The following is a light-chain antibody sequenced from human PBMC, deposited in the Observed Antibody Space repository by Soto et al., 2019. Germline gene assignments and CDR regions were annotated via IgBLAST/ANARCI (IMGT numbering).Light chain of an antibody. V-gene: IGKV3-20*01. CDR1: QSVSSSY. J-gene: IGKJ5*01. Sequence: EIVLTQSPGTLSLSPGERATLSCRASQSVSSSYLVWYQQKPGKAPRLLIYGASSRATGIPDRFSGSGSGTDFTLTISTLEPEDFAVYYCQQYGSSPITFGQGTRLEI. CDR3: QQYGSSPIT. CDR2: GAS.